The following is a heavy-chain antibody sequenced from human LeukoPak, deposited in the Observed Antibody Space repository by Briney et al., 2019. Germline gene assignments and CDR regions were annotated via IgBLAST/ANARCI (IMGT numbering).Heavy chain of an antibody. V-gene: IGHV3-21*03. CDR3: VVEVVVTTIMGPGNRIDY. CDR1: GFTFSSYS. CDR2: ISSSSSYI. D-gene: IGHD2-21*02. Sequence: GGSLRLSCAASGFTFSSYSMNWVRQAPGKGLEWVSSISSSSSYIYYADSVKGRFTISRDNAKNSLYLQMNSLRVDDTAVYHCVVEVVVTTIMGPGNRIDYWGQGALVTVST. J-gene: IGHJ4*02.